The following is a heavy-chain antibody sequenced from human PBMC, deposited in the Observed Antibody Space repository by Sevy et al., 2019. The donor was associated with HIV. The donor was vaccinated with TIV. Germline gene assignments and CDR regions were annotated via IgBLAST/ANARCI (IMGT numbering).Heavy chain of an antibody. CDR2: ISGSGTST. CDR3: GKVSIFGVWGFYDY. CDR1: GFSFSTYA. Sequence: GGSLRLSCAASGFSFSTYAMTWVRQAPGKGLEWVSGISGSGTSTYYTDSVKGRFTISRDKSKNTVYLQMNNLRAEDTAVYYCGKVSIFGVWGFYDYWGQGTLVTVSS. V-gene: IGHV3-23*01. D-gene: IGHD3-3*01. J-gene: IGHJ4*02.